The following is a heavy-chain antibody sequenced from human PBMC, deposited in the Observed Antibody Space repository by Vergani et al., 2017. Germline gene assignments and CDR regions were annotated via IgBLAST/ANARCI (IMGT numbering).Heavy chain of an antibody. V-gene: IGHV2-5*01. CDR1: GFSLSTSGVG. J-gene: IGHJ6*03. Sequence: QITLKESGPTLVKPTQTLTLTCTFSGFSLSTSGVGVGWIRQPPGKALEWLALIYWNDDKRYSPSLKSRLTITKDTSKNQVVLTMTNMDPVDTATYYCARITSSTIAAAGRYYYYYYMDVWGKGTTVTVSS. D-gene: IGHD6-13*01. CDR2: IYWNDDK. CDR3: ARITSSTIAAAGRYYYYYYMDV.